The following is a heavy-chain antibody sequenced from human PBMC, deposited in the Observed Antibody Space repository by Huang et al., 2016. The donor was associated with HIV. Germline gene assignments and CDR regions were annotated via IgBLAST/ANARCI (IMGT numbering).Heavy chain of an antibody. J-gene: IGHJ5*02. Sequence: QVQLVQSGAEVAKPGASVNLSCKASGFNFLTYSLHWMRQAPGQRLEWMGWINGDGLTKYSQKFQGRVTITRNRSAGTVYVDFKSLTYEDTAVYYCARDKEAGTPFFDPWGQGTLVTVSS. CDR2: INGDGLT. D-gene: IGHD6-19*01. CDR1: GFNFLTYS. V-gene: IGHV1-3*01. CDR3: ARDKEAGTPFFDP.